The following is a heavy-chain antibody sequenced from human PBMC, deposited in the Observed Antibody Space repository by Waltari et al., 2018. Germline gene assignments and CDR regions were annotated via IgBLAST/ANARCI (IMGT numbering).Heavy chain of an antibody. D-gene: IGHD5-18*01. CDR2: IYSSGST. CDR1: GGSISSSSYY. CDR3: ARQTWIQLWLYAFDI. Sequence: QLQLQESGPGLVKPSETLSLTCTVSGGSISSSSYYWGWIRQPPGKGLEWIGSIYSSGSTYYNPSLKSRVTISVDTSKNQFSLKLSSVTAADTAVYYCARQTWIQLWLYAFDIWGQGTMVTVSS. V-gene: IGHV4-39*01. J-gene: IGHJ3*02.